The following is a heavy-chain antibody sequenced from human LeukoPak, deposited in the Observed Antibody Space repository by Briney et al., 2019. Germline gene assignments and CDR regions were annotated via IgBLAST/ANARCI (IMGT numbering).Heavy chain of an antibody. CDR1: GFTFSSYG. D-gene: IGHD5-18*01. V-gene: IGHV3-30*18. CDR2: ISYDGSNK. Sequence: GGSLRLSCAASGFTFSSYGMHWVRQAPGKGLEWVSVISYDGSNKYYADSMKGRFTISRDNAKNSVFLQMNSLRVEDTAVYYCAKLFDVDTATLGAFDIWGQGTMVTVSS. CDR3: AKLFDVDTATLGAFDI. J-gene: IGHJ3*02.